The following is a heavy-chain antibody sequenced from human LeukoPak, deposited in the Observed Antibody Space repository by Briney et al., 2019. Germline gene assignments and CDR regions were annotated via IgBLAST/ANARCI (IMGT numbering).Heavy chain of an antibody. CDR1: GFTFSSYW. CDR2: ISGSGGST. D-gene: IGHD4-17*01. CDR3: AKKLTTRYYYGMDV. Sequence: QPGGSLRLSCAASGFTFSSYWMNWARQAPGKGLEWVSAISGSGGSTYYADSVKGRFTISRDNSKNTLYLQMNSLRAEDTAVYYCAKKLTTRYYYGMDVWGQGTTVTVSS. V-gene: IGHV3-23*01. J-gene: IGHJ6*02.